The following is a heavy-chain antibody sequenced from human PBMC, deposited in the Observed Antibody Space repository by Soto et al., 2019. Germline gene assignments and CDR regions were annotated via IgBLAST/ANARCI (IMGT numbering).Heavy chain of an antibody. CDR2: ISSGGEYI. J-gene: IGHJ6*02. Sequence: EVQLVESGGGLVKPGGSLRLSCTASGLIFSNYGMNWVRQAAGKRPEWVSSISSGGEYIDYADSVKGRLTISRDNANNILYLQLTSLGVEDTAVYYFATDGAAGAVMGVWGQGTTVTVSS. V-gene: IGHV3-21*06. CDR3: ATDGAAGAVMGV. D-gene: IGHD6-13*01. CDR1: GLIFSNYG.